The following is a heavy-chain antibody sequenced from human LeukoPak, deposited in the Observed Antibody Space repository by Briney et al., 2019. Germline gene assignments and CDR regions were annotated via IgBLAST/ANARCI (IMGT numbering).Heavy chain of an antibody. D-gene: IGHD4-17*01. CDR3: ASLTTVTNYYYYMDV. CDR1: GGTFSSYA. J-gene: IGHJ6*03. V-gene: IGHV1-69*06. Sequence: GASVKVSCKASGGTFSSYAISWVRQAPGQGLEWMGGIIPIFDTANYAQNFQGRVTITADKSTSTAYMELSSLRSEDTAVYYCASLTTVTNYYYYMDVWGKGTTVTISS. CDR2: IIPIFDTA.